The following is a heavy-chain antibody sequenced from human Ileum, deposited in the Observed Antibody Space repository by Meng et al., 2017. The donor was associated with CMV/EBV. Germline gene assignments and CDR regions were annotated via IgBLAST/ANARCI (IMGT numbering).Heavy chain of an antibody. CDR2: INPSGGST. CDR1: GYTFTSYD. D-gene: IGHD2-2*03. Sequence: SVKVSCKASGYTFTSYDMHWVRQAPGQGLEWMGIINPSGGSTSSAQKFQGRLTMTRDTSTSMVYMELSSLTSEYTAMYYCARDKGPGYCSSTSCYYFDYWGQGTLVTVSS. V-gene: IGHV1-46*01. CDR3: ARDKGPGYCSSTSCYYFDY. J-gene: IGHJ4*02.